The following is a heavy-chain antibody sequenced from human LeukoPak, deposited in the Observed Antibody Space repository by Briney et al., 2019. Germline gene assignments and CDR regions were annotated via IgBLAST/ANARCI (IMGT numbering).Heavy chain of an antibody. Sequence: PGRSLRLSCAASGFTFSSYGMHWIRQAPGKGLEWVAGISFDGSIEFYADSVKGRFTVSRDNSRYTLYLQMNSLRPEDTAVYYCVRYDSSRFDPWGQGTLVTVSS. CDR3: VRYDSSRFDP. V-gene: IGHV3-30*03. J-gene: IGHJ5*02. CDR2: ISFDGSIE. D-gene: IGHD5-12*01. CDR1: GFTFSSYG.